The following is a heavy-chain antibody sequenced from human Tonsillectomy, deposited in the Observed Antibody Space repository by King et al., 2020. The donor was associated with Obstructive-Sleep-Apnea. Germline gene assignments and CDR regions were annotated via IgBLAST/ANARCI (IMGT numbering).Heavy chain of an antibody. CDR2: INHSGST. Sequence: VQLQQWGAGLLKPSETLSLTCAVYGGSFSGYYWSWIRQPPGKGLEWIGEINHSGSTNYNPSLKSRVTISVDTSKNQFSLKLSSVTAADTAVYYCARGSVVPSYCFDYWGQGTLVTVSS. CDR1: GGSFSGYY. D-gene: IGHD4-23*01. CDR3: ARGSVVPSYCFDY. J-gene: IGHJ4*02. V-gene: IGHV4-34*01.